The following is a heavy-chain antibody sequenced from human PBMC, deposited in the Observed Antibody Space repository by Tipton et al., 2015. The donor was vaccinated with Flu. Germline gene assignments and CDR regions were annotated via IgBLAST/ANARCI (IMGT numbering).Heavy chain of an antibody. CDR2: LYTSGNT. Sequence: TLSLTCTVSGVSISSGSFYWSWIRQPAGKGLEWLGHLYTSGNTNYSPSLKSRITISVDTSKNQFSLKLSSVTAADTAMYYCVREDSSSWYVSRWFDPWGQGALVTVSS. J-gene: IGHJ5*02. CDR3: VREDSSSWYVSRWFDP. D-gene: IGHD6-13*01. V-gene: IGHV4-61*09. CDR1: GVSISSGSFY.